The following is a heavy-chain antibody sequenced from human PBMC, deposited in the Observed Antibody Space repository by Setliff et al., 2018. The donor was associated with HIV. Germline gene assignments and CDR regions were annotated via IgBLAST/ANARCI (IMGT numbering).Heavy chain of an antibody. CDR1: GDSIISGDYY. D-gene: IGHD2-15*01. Sequence: PSETLSLTCTVSGDSIISGDYYWSWIRQSPGKGLEWIGHIHYKGNIDYNASLKSRLAISSDTSKNQFSLNLSSVIAADTAIYFCARFTVVVFGAGEPSWFDPWDQGILVTSPQ. CDR3: ARFTVVVFGAGEPSWFDP. J-gene: IGHJ5*02. V-gene: IGHV4-30-4*08. CDR2: IHYKGNI.